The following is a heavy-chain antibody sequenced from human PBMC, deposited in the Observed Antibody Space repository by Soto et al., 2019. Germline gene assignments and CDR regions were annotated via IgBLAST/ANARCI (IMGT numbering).Heavy chain of an antibody. Sequence: QVQLVESGGGVVQPGRSLRLSCAASGFTFSSYAMHWVRQAPGKGLEWVAVISYDGSNKYYADSVKGRFTISRDNSKNTLDLQMNSLRAEDTAVYYCARGEEYQLLRGMDVWGQGTTVTVSS. CDR2: ISYDGSNK. CDR3: ARGEEYQLLRGMDV. J-gene: IGHJ6*02. CDR1: GFTFSSYA. D-gene: IGHD2-2*01. V-gene: IGHV3-30-3*01.